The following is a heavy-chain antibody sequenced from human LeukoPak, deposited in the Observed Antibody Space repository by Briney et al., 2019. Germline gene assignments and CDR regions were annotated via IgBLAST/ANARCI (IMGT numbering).Heavy chain of an antibody. D-gene: IGHD2-2*01. CDR2: ISSSSSYI. J-gene: IGHJ4*02. V-gene: IGHV3-21*06. Sequence: GGSLRLSCAASGFTFSSYSMNWVRQAPGKGLEWVSSISSSSSYIYYADSVKGRFTISRDNAKSSLYLQMNSLRAEDTAVYYCARGTPAGGIQYMINWGQGTLVTVSS. CDR3: ARGTPAGGIQYMIN. CDR1: GFTFSSYS.